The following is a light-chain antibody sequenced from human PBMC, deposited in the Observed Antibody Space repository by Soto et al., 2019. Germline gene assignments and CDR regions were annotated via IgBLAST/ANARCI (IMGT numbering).Light chain of an antibody. CDR1: QSISSW. CDR2: DDS. V-gene: IGKV1-5*01. CDR3: QQYHSYSPFT. Sequence: DIQMTQSPSTLSASVGDLVVVTCRATQSISSWLAWYQQKPGKAPKLLIYDDSSLESGFPSRFSGSGAGTEFTLTISSLQPGDFATYYCQQYHSYSPFTVGPGTKVDSK. J-gene: IGKJ3*01.